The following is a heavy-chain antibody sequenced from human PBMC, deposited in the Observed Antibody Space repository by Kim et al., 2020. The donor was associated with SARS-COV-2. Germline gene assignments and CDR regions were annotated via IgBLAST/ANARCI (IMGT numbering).Heavy chain of an antibody. J-gene: IGHJ4*02. CDR3: ARDIPYYYDSSGPIDY. Sequence: GGSLRLSCAASGFTFSSYAMHWVRQAPGKGLEWVAVISYDGSNKYYADSVKGRFTISRDNSKNTLYLQMNSLRAEDTAVYYCARDIPYYYDSSGPIDYWGQGTLVTVSA. D-gene: IGHD3-22*01. CDR1: GFTFSSYA. V-gene: IGHV3-30-3*01. CDR2: ISYDGSNK.